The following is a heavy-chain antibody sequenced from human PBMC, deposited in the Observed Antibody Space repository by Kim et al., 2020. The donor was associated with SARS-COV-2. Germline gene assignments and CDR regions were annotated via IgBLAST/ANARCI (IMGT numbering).Heavy chain of an antibody. CDR2: ISGSGGST. CDR1: GFTFSSYA. J-gene: IGHJ4*02. D-gene: IGHD6-19*01. CDR3: XXXDQVIAVAGTVSDY. V-gene: IGHV3-23*01. Sequence: GGSLRLSCAASGFTFSSYAMSWVRQAPGKGLEWVSAISGSGGSTYYADSVKGRFTISGXXSXNTLYLXMNSLRAEDTAXXYXXXXDQVIAVAGTVSDYWGXGTXXXVSS.